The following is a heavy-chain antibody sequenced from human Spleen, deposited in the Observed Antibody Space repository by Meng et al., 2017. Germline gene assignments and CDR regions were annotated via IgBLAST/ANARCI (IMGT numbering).Heavy chain of an antibody. CDR3: ARGTDYYESSGYLNWFDP. V-gene: IGHV3-30*01. D-gene: IGHD3-22*01. Sequence: SVKGRCTISRDNSKNTLYLQMNSLRDEDTSVYHCARGTDYYESSGYLNWFDPWGQGTLVTVSS. J-gene: IGHJ5*02.